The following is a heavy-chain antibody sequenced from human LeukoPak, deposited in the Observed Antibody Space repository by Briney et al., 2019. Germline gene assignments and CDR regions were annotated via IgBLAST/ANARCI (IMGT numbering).Heavy chain of an antibody. CDR1: GFTFSTYG. J-gene: IGHJ4*02. V-gene: IGHV3-30*02. CDR2: IRYDGSNK. CDR3: AKVNKGGYDSFDY. Sequence: GGSLRLSCAASGFTFSTYGMHWVRQAPGKGLEWVAFIRYDGSNKYYADSVKGRFAISRDNSKNTLYLQMNSLRPEDTAVYYCAKVNKGGYDSFDYWGQGTLVTVSS. D-gene: IGHD5-12*01.